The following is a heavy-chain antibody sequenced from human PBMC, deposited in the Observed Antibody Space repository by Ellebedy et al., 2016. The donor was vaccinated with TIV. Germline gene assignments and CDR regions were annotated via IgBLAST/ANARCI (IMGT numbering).Heavy chain of an antibody. V-gene: IGHV3-72*01. J-gene: IGHJ2*01. Sequence: PGGSLRLSCAASGFTFSDHHMDWVRQAPGKGLEWVGFIRSKTYGGTTEYAGSGKGRFSISRDDSKNSVYLQMNSLKTEDTAVYYCARGNWYCDLWGRGTLVTVSA. CDR1: GFTFSDHH. CDR3: ARGNWYCDL. CDR2: IRSKTYGGTT.